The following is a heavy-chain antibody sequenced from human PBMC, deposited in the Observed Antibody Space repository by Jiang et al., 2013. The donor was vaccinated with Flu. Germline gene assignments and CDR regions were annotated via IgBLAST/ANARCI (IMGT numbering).Heavy chain of an antibody. CDR2: IYYRRST. Sequence: GSGLVKPSETLTLTCTVFGGFSSNYYWSWIRQSPGKGLEWIGYIYYRRSTEYSPSLNSRATISVDAPKHQLSLKLSSVTAADTAVYYCARHRGDCSGGGCSFHYSGMDVWGQGTTVTVSS. V-gene: IGHV4-59*08. CDR1: GGFSSNYY. D-gene: IGHD2-15*01. J-gene: IGHJ6*02. CDR3: ARHRGDCSGGGCSFHYSGMDV.